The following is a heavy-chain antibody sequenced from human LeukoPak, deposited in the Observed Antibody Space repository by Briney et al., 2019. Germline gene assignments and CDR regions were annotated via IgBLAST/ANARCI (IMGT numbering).Heavy chain of an antibody. CDR3: AELGITMIGGV. CDR1: GFTFSSYW. J-gene: IGHJ6*04. Sequence: PGGSLRLSCAASGFTFSSYWMSWVRQAPEKGLEWVAIIKQDGSEKYYVDSVKGRLTISRDNAKNSLYLQMNSLRAEDTAVYYCAELGITMIGGVWGKGTTVTISS. V-gene: IGHV3-7*01. CDR2: IKQDGSEK. D-gene: IGHD3-10*02.